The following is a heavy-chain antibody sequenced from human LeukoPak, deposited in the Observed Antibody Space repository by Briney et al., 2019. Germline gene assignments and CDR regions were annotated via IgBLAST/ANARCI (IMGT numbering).Heavy chain of an antibody. CDR2: IKSKTDGGTT. D-gene: IGHD6-19*01. CDR3: ATETAVAALFDY. CDR1: GFTFSNAW. V-gene: IGHV3-15*01. Sequence: GGSLRLSCAASGFTFSNAWMSWVRQAPGKGLEWVGRIKSKTDGGTTDYAAPVKGRFIISRDDSKNTLYLQMNSLKTEDTAVYYCATETAVAALFDYWGQGILVTVSS. J-gene: IGHJ4*02.